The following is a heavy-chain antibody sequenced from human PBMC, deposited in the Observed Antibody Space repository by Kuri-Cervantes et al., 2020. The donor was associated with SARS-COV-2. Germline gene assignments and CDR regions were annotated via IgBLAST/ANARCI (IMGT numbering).Heavy chain of an antibody. CDR2: INPSGGST. V-gene: IGHV1-46*01. Sequence: ASVKVSCKASGYTFTSYYMHWVRQAPGQGLEWMGIINPSGGSTSYAQKFQGRVTMTRDTSTSTVYMELSSLRSEDTAVYYGARSWGNWRYMDVWGKGTTVTVSS. J-gene: IGHJ6*03. CDR3: ARSWGNWRYMDV. CDR1: GYTFTSYY. D-gene: IGHD1-1*01.